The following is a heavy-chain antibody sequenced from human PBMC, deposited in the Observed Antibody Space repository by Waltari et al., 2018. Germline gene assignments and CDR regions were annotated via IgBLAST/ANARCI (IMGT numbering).Heavy chain of an antibody. CDR1: GYSFTTYW. D-gene: IGHD1-26*01. Sequence: EVQLVQSGAEVKKPGESLKISCKGSGYSFTTYWIGWVRQMPGKGLEWMGIIYPGDSDTIDSPSFQGQVTSSADKSISTAYLQWSSLKASDTAMYYCARHHGTVGATQDAFDIWGQGTMVTVSS. V-gene: IGHV5-51*01. J-gene: IGHJ3*02. CDR2: IYPGDSDT. CDR3: ARHHGTVGATQDAFDI.